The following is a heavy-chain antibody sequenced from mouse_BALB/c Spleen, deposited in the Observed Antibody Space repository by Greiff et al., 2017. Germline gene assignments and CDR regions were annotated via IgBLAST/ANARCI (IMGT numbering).Heavy chain of an antibody. Sequence: EVKVEESGGGLVKPGGSLKLSCAASGFTFSSYAMSWVRQTPEKRLEWVASISSGGSTYYPDSVKGRFTISRDNARNILYLQMSSLRSEDTAMYYCARYGNSDYWGQGTTLTVSS. V-gene: IGHV5-6-5*01. J-gene: IGHJ2*01. D-gene: IGHD2-1*01. CDR2: ISSGGST. CDR3: ARYGNSDY. CDR1: GFTFSSYA.